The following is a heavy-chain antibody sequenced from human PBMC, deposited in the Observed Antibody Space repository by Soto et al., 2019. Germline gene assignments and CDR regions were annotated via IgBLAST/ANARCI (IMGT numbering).Heavy chain of an antibody. V-gene: IGHV3-23*01. J-gene: IGHJ6*03. CDR1: GFTFSSYA. CDR2: ISGSGGST. CDR3: AKSKGPYHYYYYMDV. Sequence: EVQLLESGGGLVQPGGSLRLSCAASGFTFSSYAMSWVRQAPGKGLEWVSAISGSGGSTYYADSVKGRFTISRDNSKNTLYLQMNSLRDEDTAVYYCAKSKGPYHYYYYMDVWGKGTTVTVSS.